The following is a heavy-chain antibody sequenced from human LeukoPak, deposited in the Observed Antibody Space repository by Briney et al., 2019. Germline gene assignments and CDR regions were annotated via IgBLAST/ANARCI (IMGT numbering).Heavy chain of an antibody. CDR2: IHHSGSA. J-gene: IGHJ6*02. V-gene: IGHV4-31*03. CDR1: GGSISSGDYY. Sequence: SQTLSLTCTVSGGSISSGDYYWSWIRQHPGRGLEWIAYIHHSGSAYYNPSLRTRVTISVDTSKNQFSLKLRFVTAADTALYYCARVAYHNSGGPQYNSIMDVWGQGTTVTVSS. CDR3: ARVAYHNSGGPQYNSIMDV. D-gene: IGHD2-15*01.